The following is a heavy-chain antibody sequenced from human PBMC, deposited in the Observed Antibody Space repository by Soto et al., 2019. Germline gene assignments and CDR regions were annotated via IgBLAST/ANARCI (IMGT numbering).Heavy chain of an antibody. Sequence: SETLSLTCTVSGGSISGGGYYWSWIRQHPGKGLEWIGYIYYSGSTYYNPSLKSRVTISVDTSKNQFSLKLSSVTAADTAVYYCARVVSSSGWYGYYYYYMDVWGKGTTVTVSS. J-gene: IGHJ6*03. V-gene: IGHV4-31*03. D-gene: IGHD6-19*01. CDR3: ARVVSSSGWYGYYYYYMDV. CDR2: IYYSGST. CDR1: GGSISGGGYY.